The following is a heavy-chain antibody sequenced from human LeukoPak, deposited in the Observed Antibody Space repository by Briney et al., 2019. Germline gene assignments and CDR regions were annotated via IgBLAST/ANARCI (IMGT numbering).Heavy chain of an antibody. V-gene: IGHV3-21*01. CDR3: ARDPYSGSYGDYYYYYMDV. Sequence: GGSLRLSCAASGFSFSTYNMNWVRQAPGKGLEWVSSITTSSTYIYYADSVKGRSTISRDNAKNSLYLQTNSLRAEDTAVYYCARDPYSGSYGDYYYYYMDVWGKGTTVTISS. J-gene: IGHJ6*03. CDR2: ITTSSTYI. D-gene: IGHD1-26*01. CDR1: GFSFSTYN.